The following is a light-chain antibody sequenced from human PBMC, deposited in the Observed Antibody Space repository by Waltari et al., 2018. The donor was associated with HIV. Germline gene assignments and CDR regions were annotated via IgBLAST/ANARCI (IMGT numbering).Light chain of an antibody. Sequence: EIVLKQSPATLSLSPGERATLSCRASQRVSSYLAWYQQKPGQAPRLLIYDASNRATGIPARFSGSGSGTDFTLTISSLEPEDFAVYYCQQRSNWPPVTFGGGTKVEIK. CDR3: QQRSNWPPVT. V-gene: IGKV3-11*01. CDR2: DAS. J-gene: IGKJ4*01. CDR1: QRVSSY.